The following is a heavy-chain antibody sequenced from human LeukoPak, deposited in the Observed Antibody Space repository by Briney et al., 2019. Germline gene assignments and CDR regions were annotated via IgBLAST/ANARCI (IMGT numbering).Heavy chain of an antibody. CDR1: GFTFSSYW. Sequence: GGSLRLSCAASGFTFSSYWMHWVRQAPGKGLVWVSRINSDGSSTSYADSVKGRFTISRNNAENTLYLQMNSLRAEDMAVYYCASAGYDYVWGSYRYSDYWGQGTLVTVSS. V-gene: IGHV3-74*01. J-gene: IGHJ4*02. CDR3: ASAGYDYVWGSYRYSDY. D-gene: IGHD3-16*02. CDR2: INSDGSST.